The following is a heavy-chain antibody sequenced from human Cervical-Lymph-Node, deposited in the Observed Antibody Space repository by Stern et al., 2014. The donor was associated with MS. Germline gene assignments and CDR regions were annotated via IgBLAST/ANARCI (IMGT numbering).Heavy chain of an antibody. CDR3: ARVRYTTGYYPIRPRYYFDY. V-gene: IGHV4-59*01. D-gene: IGHD1-26*01. CDR1: GGSFTTYY. CDR2: IYFSGST. Sequence: VQLVESGPGLVKPSETLSLTCSVSGGSFTTYYWSWIRQPPGKGLEWIGYIYFSGSTSYNPSLKSRVTISVDTSKSQFSLRLTSVTAADTAVYFCARVRYTTGYYPIRPRYYFDYWGQGTLVTVSS. J-gene: IGHJ4*02.